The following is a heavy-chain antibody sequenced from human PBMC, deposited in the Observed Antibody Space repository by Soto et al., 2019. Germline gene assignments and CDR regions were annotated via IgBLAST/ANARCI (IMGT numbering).Heavy chain of an antibody. CDR1: GGSFSGYY. D-gene: IGHD2-21*02. J-gene: IGHJ4*02. CDR3: ARVGTRMVTASYYFDY. V-gene: IGHV4-34*01. CDR2: INHSGST. Sequence: PSETLSLTCAVYGGSFSGYYWSWIRQPPGKGLEWIGEINHSGSTNYNPSLKSRVTISVDTSKNQFSLKLSSVTAADTAVYYCARVGTRMVTASYYFDYWGQGTLVTVSS.